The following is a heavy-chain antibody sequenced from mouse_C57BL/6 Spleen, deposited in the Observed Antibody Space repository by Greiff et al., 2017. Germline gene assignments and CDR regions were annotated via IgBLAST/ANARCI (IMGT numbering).Heavy chain of an antibody. CDR2: IYPGDGDT. CDR1: GYAFSSSW. V-gene: IGHV1-82*01. Sequence: QVQLKESGPELVKPGASVKISCKASGYAFSSSWMNWVKQRPGKGLEWIGRIYPGDGDTNYNGKFKGKATLTADKSSSTAYMQLSSLTSEDSAVYFCARGIYYDYDVYWYFDVWGTGTTVTVSS. CDR3: ARGIYYDYDVYWYFDV. D-gene: IGHD2-4*01. J-gene: IGHJ1*03.